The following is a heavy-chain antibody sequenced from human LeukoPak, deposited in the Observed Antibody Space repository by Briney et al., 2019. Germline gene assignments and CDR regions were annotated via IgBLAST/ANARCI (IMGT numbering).Heavy chain of an antibody. CDR1: GFTFSNAW. D-gene: IGHD3-10*01. CDR2: IKSKTDGGTT. Sequence: PGGSLRLSCAASGFTFSNAWMSWVRQAPGKGLEWVVRIKSKTDGGTTDYAATVKGRFTISRDDSKNTLYLQMNSLKTEDTAVYYCTTGITMVRGVIHLIDYWGQGTLVTVSS. V-gene: IGHV3-15*01. CDR3: TTGITMVRGVIHLIDY. J-gene: IGHJ4*02.